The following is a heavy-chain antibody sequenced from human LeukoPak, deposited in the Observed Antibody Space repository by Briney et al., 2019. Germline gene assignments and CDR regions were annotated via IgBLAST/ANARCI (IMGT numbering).Heavy chain of an antibody. CDR1: GGSISSVGYY. V-gene: IGHV4-31*03. Sequence: SQTLSLTCTVSGGSISSVGYYWTWIRQHPGKGLEWIGYIHYSGSTYYNPSLKSRVTVSVDTSKNQFSLKLSSVTAADTAVYYCARQQYYYDSSDYYSDYWGQGTLVTVSS. CDR3: ARQQYYYDSSDYYSDY. J-gene: IGHJ4*02. CDR2: IHYSGST. D-gene: IGHD3-22*01.